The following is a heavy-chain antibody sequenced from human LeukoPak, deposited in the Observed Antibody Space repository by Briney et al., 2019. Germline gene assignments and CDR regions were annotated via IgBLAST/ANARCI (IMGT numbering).Heavy chain of an antibody. CDR1: GYTFTNYA. CDR2: INAGNGNT. D-gene: IGHD2-2*01. J-gene: IGHJ6*02. V-gene: IGHV1-3*01. CDR3: AREMPAAAPLYYGMDV. Sequence: GASVKVSCKASGYTFTNYAFHWVRQAPGQRLEWMGWINAGNGNTKYSQKFQGRVTITRDTSANTGYMGLSSLRSEDTAAYYCAREMPAAAPLYYGMDVWGQGTTVTVSS.